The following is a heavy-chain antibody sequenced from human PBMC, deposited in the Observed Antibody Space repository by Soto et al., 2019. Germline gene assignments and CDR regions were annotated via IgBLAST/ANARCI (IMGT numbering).Heavy chain of an antibody. CDR1: GGSVSSGSYY. D-gene: IGHD5-18*01. J-gene: IGHJ6*02. Sequence: SETLSLTCTVSGGSVSSGSYYWSWIRQPPGEGLEWIGYIYYSGSTNYNSSLKSRVTISVDTSKNQFSLKLSSVTAADTAVYYCARATAMDYYGMDVWGQGTTVTVSS. CDR2: IYYSGST. V-gene: IGHV4-61*01. CDR3: ARATAMDYYGMDV.